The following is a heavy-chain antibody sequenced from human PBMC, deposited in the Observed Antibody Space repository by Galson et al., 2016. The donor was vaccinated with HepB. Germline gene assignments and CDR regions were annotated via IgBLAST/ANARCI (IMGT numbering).Heavy chain of an antibody. CDR1: GYTFSSYY. CDR2: IDPSGGST. D-gene: IGHD3-16*01. J-gene: IGHJ4*02. V-gene: IGHV1-46*01. CDR3: ARVGALNGD. Sequence: SVKVSCKASGYTFSSYYMHWVRQAPGQGLEWMGRIDPSGGSTSYAQKFQGRVTMTRDTSTSTVYMELSSLRSEDTAVYYCARVGALNGDWGQGTLVTVSS.